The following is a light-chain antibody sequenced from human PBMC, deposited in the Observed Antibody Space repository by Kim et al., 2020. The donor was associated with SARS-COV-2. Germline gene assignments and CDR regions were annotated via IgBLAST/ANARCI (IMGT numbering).Light chain of an antibody. CDR3: QSYDTTNRV. Sequence: NFMLTQPQSVSEAPGKTVTISCTRSSGDIASNYVQWYQQRPGSAPTIVIHEDNQRQFGVPDRFSGSIDISSNSASLTISGLKTEDEGDYYCQSYDTTNRVFGGGTRLTVL. V-gene: IGLV6-57*04. CDR2: EDN. J-gene: IGLJ3*02. CDR1: SGDIASNY.